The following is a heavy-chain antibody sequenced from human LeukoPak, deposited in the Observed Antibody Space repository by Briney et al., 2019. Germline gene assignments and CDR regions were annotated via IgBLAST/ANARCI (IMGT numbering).Heavy chain of an antibody. D-gene: IGHD3-10*01. CDR2: IYYSGST. CDR1: GGPISSSSYY. Sequence: SETLSLTCTVSGGPISSSSYYWGWIRQPPGKGLEWIGSIYYSGSTYYNPSLKSRVTISVDTSKNQFSLKLSSVTAADTAVYYCARHDPGAHWYFDLWGRGTLVTVSS. CDR3: ARHDPGAHWYFDL. V-gene: IGHV4-39*01. J-gene: IGHJ2*01.